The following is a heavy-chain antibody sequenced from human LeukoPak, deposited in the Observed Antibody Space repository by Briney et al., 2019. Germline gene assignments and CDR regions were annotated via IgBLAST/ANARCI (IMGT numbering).Heavy chain of an antibody. Sequence: PGGSLRLSCAASGFTFSSYAMHWVRQAPGKGLEWVAVISYDGSNKYYADSVKGRFTISRDNSKNTLYLQMNSLRAEDTAVYYCASHIAAAPSPYFYYGMDVWGQGTTVTVSS. D-gene: IGHD6-13*01. CDR1: GFTFSSYA. J-gene: IGHJ6*02. V-gene: IGHV3-30-3*01. CDR3: ASHIAAAPSPYFYYGMDV. CDR2: ISYDGSNK.